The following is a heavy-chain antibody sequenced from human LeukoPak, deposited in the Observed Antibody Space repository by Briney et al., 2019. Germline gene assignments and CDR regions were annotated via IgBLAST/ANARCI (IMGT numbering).Heavy chain of an antibody. CDR2: IQSDGDT. V-gene: IGHV3-66*01. CDR1: GIAVSHNY. D-gene: IGHD3-10*01. J-gene: IGHJ4*02. CDR3: ARGGRLGTNYHPIDY. Sequence: GGSLRLSCAISGIAVSHNYMNWVRQAPGKGLEWVSVIQSDGDTYYADSVKDRFTISRDNSKNTLSLQMNSLRAEDTAVYYCARGGRLGTNYHPIDYWGQGALVTVSS.